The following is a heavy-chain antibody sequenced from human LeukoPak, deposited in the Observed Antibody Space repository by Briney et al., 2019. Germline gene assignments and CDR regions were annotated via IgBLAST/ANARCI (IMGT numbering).Heavy chain of an antibody. V-gene: IGHV4-39*07. Sequence: SETLSLTCTVSGGSISSSSYYWGWIRQPPGKGLESIGSIYYSGSTYYNPSLKSRVTISVDTSKNQFSLKLSSVTAADTAVYYCARVYYYYYYMDVWGKGTTVTVSS. CDR1: GGSISSSSYY. CDR3: ARVYYYYYYMDV. CDR2: IYYSGST. J-gene: IGHJ6*03.